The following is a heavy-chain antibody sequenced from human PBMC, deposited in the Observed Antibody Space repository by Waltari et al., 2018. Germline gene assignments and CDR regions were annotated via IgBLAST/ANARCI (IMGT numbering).Heavy chain of an antibody. V-gene: IGHV4-59*01. CDR3: ARVLYSSSWYWFDP. CDR2: IYYSGST. CDR1: GGSLRNYY. Sequence: GGSLRNYYWSWIRQPPGKGLEWIGYIYYSGSTNYNPSLKSRVTISVDTSKNQFSLKLSSVTAADTAVYYCARVLYSSSWYWFDPWGQGTLVTVSS. D-gene: IGHD6-13*01. J-gene: IGHJ5*02.